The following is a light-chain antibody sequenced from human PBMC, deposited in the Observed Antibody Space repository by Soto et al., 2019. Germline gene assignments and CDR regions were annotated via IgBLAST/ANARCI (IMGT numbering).Light chain of an antibody. Sequence: DIQMTQSPSTLSASVGDRVIITCRASQNIGYWLAWYQQKPGKAPNLLIYKASSLESGVPSRFSGSGSGTEFTLTLSSLQPHDFATYYCHQYNTYSRTFGQGTKVEIK. CDR2: KAS. J-gene: IGKJ1*01. CDR3: HQYNTYSRT. V-gene: IGKV1-5*03. CDR1: QNIGYW.